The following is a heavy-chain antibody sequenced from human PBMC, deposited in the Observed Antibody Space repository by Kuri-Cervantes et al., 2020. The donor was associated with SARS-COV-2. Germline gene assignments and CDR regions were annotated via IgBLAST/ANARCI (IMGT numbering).Heavy chain of an antibody. J-gene: IGHJ3*02. Sequence: GESLKISCAASGFTFSSYAMHWVRQAPGKGLEWVAVISYDGSNKYYADSVKGRFTISRDNSKNTLYLQMNSLRAEDTAVYYCAREPWGAFDIWGQGTMVTVSS. CDR1: GFTFSSYA. CDR3: AREPWGAFDI. D-gene: IGHD3-16*01. V-gene: IGHV3-30*04. CDR2: ISYDGSNK.